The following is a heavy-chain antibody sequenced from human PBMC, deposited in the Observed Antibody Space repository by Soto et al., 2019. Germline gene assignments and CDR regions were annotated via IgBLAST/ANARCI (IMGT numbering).Heavy chain of an antibody. V-gene: IGHV1-2*02. CDR1: GPTFIAYY. CDR3: ARVSVDVPE. Sequence: QLVQSGAEVKKPGASVRVSCKTSGPTFIAYYIHWVRQAPGPGLEWMGWIDPKSGGTTYEQKFLGRVTMTRDTSMNTAYMDLNRLTSDDTAVYYCARVSVDVPEWGQGTLITVSS. CDR2: IDPKSGGT. D-gene: IGHD5-12*01. J-gene: IGHJ4*02.